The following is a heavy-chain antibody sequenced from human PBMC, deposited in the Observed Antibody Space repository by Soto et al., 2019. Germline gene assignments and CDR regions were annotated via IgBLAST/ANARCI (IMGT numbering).Heavy chain of an antibody. Sequence: EVQLVESGGGLVKPGGSLRLSCAASGFTFSNAWMSWVRQAPGKGLEWVGLIKKQADGGTTEYAAPLKGRFTISRDDSENTLYLQMSSLQPEDTAVYYCRTQWLDWGQGTLVTVSS. CDR2: IKKQADGGTT. CDR1: GFTFSNAW. CDR3: RTQWLD. D-gene: IGHD6-19*01. V-gene: IGHV3-15*01. J-gene: IGHJ4*02.